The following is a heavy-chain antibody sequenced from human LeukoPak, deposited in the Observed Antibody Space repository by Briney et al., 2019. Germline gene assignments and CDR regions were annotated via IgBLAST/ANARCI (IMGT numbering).Heavy chain of an antibody. CDR2: ISTDGDAT. Sequence: GGSLRLSCAASGFAFSDSATNWVRQAPGQGLEWVSLISTDGDATYYVDSVKGRFTISRDNSKNTLYLQMNGLRTDDTAVYYCAKDADSNGRYGGLPADYWGQGTLVTVSS. CDR3: AKDADSNGRYGGLPADY. J-gene: IGHJ4*02. D-gene: IGHD6-19*01. V-gene: IGHV3-23*01. CDR1: GFAFSDSA.